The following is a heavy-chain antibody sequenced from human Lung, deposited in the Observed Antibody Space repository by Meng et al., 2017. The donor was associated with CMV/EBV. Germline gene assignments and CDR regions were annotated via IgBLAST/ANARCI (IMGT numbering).Heavy chain of an antibody. Sequence: QVQLVQTGAELKKPGASVKVSCKASGFIFTSYAISWVRQAPVQGLQYMGWISAYNGNTNYAQELQGRVTMTTDTSTSTAYMELRSLRFDDTAVYYCARFYCSSTSCPHVLFDYWGQGTLVTVSS. CDR2: ISAYNGNT. CDR3: ARFYCSSTSCPHVLFDY. J-gene: IGHJ4*02. V-gene: IGHV1-18*01. CDR1: GFIFTSYA. D-gene: IGHD2-2*01.